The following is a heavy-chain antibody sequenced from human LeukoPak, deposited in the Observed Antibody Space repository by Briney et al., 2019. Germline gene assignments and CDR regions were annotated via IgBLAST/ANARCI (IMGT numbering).Heavy chain of an antibody. CDR1: GFTFSSYA. CDR2: INSDGSST. D-gene: IGHD4-17*01. CDR3: ARDGKTTVTRFDI. J-gene: IGHJ3*02. V-gene: IGHV3-74*01. Sequence: GGSLRLSCAASGFTFSSYAMHWVRQAPGKGLVWVSRINSDGSSTSYADSVKGRFTISRDNAKNTLYLQMNSLRAEATAVYYCARDGKTTVTRFDIWGQGTMVTVSS.